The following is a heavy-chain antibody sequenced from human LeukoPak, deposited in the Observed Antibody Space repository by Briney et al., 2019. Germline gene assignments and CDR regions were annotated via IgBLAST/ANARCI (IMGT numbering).Heavy chain of an antibody. J-gene: IGHJ4*02. V-gene: IGHV3-48*04. CDR1: GFTFSSYS. CDR2: ISSSSSTI. CDR3: ARRTNSGVDY. Sequence: GGSLRLSCAASGFTFSSYSMNWVRQAPGNGLEWVSYISSSSSTIYYADSVKGRFTISRDNAKNSLYLQMNSLRAEDTAVYYCARRTNSGVDYWGQGTLVTVSS. D-gene: IGHD5-12*01.